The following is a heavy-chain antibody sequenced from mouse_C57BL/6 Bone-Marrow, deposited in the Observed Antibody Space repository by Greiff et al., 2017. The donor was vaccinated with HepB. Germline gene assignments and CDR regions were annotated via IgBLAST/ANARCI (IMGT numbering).Heavy chain of an antibody. CDR3: ARGGTAQALFAY. CDR1: GYTFTNYD. D-gene: IGHD3-2*02. Sequence: VQLQQSGPELVKPGTSVKLSCKASGYTFTNYDINWMKQRPGQGLEWIGWIYPRDGTSKYNEKFKGKATLTVDTSSGTTYMEFHSLTSEDSAVYFCARGGTAQALFAYWGQGTRVTVSA. CDR2: IYPRDGTS. J-gene: IGHJ3*01. V-gene: IGHV1-85*01.